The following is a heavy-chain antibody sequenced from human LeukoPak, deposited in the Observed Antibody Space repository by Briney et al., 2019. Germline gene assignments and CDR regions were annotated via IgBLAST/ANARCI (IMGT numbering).Heavy chain of an antibody. CDR2: IIPILGIA. D-gene: IGHD6-13*01. CDR1: GGTFSSYT. CDR3: ARTSSSWYFWFDP. Sequence: GASVKVSCKASGGTFSSYTISWVRQAPGQGLEWMGRIIPILGIANYAQKFQGRVTITADKSTSTAYMELSSLRSEDTAVYYCARTSSSWYFWFDPWAQGTLVTVSS. V-gene: IGHV1-69*02. J-gene: IGHJ5*02.